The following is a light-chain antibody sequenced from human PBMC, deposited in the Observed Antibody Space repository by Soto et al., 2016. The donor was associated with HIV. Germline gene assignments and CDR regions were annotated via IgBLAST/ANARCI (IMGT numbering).Light chain of an antibody. CDR2: EAS. CDR3: QQVNSYPPV. J-gene: IGKJ4*01. V-gene: IGKV1-9*01. CDR1: QGISSY. Sequence: DIQLTQSPSFLSASVGDRVTITCRASQGISSYLAWYQQKPGKAPKLLIYEASTLQSGVPSRFSGSGSGTEFTLTISSLQPEDFATYYCQQVNSYPPVFGGGTKVGDQT.